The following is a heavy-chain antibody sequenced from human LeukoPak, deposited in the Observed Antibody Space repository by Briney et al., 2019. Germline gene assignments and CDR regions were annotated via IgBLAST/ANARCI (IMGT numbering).Heavy chain of an antibody. Sequence: GGSLRLSCAASGFTFSSYGMHWVHQAPGKGLEWVAVISHGGSNKYYTDSVKGRFTISRDNSENTLYLQMTSLRAEDTAVYYCAVIYGSGSYFLDYWGQGTLVTVSS. CDR3: AVIYGSGSYFLDY. V-gene: IGHV3-30*03. J-gene: IGHJ4*02. D-gene: IGHD3-10*01. CDR2: ISHGGSNK. CDR1: GFTFSSYG.